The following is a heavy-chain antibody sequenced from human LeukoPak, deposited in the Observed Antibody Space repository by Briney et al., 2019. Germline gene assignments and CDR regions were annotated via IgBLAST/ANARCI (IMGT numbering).Heavy chain of an antibody. V-gene: IGHV1-46*01. CDR2: INPSGGST. CDR1: GYTFTSYY. CDR3: ARGDFIVLMVYASYYYGMDV. D-gene: IGHD2-8*01. Sequence: ASVKVSCKASGYTFTSYYMHWVRQAPGQGLEWMGIINPSGGSTSYAQKFQGRVTMTRNTSISTAYMELSSLRSEDTAVYYCARGDFIVLMVYASYYYGMDVWGQGTTVTVSS. J-gene: IGHJ6*02.